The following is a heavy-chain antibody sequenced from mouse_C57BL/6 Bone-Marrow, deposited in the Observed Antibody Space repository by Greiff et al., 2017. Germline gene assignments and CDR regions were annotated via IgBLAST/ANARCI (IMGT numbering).Heavy chain of an antibody. Sequence: EVQLQQSGAELVRPGASVKLSCTASGFNIKDDYMHWVKQRPEQGLEWIGWIDPENGDTEYASKFQGKATIPADTSSNTAYLQLSSLTSEDTAVYYCTTGSYYGSVFAYWGQGTLVTVSA. D-gene: IGHD1-1*01. CDR3: TTGSYYGSVFAY. CDR2: IDPENGDT. CDR1: GFNIKDDY. J-gene: IGHJ3*01. V-gene: IGHV14-4*01.